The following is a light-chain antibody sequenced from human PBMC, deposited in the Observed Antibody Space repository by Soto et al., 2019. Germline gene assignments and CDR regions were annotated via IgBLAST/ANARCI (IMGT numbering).Light chain of an antibody. CDR2: DAS. Sequence: QSALTQPRSVSGSPGQSVTISCTGTTGDVGAYNFVSWYKLHPGKAPKLMIFDASKRPSGVPDRFSASKSGNTASLTISGLPAEDEADYYCCSYAGSFTWVFGGGTKLTVL. CDR3: CSYAGSFTWV. CDR1: TGDVGAYNF. V-gene: IGLV2-11*01. J-gene: IGLJ3*02.